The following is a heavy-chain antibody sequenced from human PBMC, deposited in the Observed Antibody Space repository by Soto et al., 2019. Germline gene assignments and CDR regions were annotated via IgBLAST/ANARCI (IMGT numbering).Heavy chain of an antibody. CDR1: GFTFSSYG. CDR2: ISYDGSNK. J-gene: IGHJ6*02. D-gene: IGHD5-12*01. V-gene: IGHV3-30*18. CDR3: AKVWKNRGMATITSYYYGMDV. Sequence: PGGSLRLSCAAAGFTFSSYGMHWVRQAPGKGLEWVAVISYDGSNKYYADSVKGRFTISRDNSKNTLYLQMNSLRAEDTAVYYCAKVWKNRGMATITSYYYGMDVWGQGTTVPVSS.